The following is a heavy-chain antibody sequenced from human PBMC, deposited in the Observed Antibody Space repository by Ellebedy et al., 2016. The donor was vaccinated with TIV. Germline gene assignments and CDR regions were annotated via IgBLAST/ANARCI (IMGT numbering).Heavy chain of an antibody. CDR2: INPNSGGT. Sequence: ASVKVSCKASGYTFTGYYMHWVRQAPGQGLEWMGWINPNSGGTNYAQKFQGRVTMTRDTSISTAYRELSRLRSDDTAVYYCARVGPNSSGWYYYYYGMDVWGQGTTVTVSS. J-gene: IGHJ6*02. CDR1: GYTFTGYY. V-gene: IGHV1-2*02. CDR3: ARVGPNSSGWYYYYYGMDV. D-gene: IGHD6-19*01.